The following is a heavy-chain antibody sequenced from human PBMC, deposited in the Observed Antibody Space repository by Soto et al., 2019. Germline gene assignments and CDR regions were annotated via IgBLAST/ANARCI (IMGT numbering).Heavy chain of an antibody. Sequence: GGSLRLSCAASGFTVSSNYMNWVRQAPGKGLEWVSILYNGGSTYYADSVKGRFIISRDNSKNTLYLQMNSLRAEDTAVYYCVRERVDTSMGHRVTFDYWGQGTLVTVSS. D-gene: IGHD5-18*01. J-gene: IGHJ4*02. CDR3: VRERVDTSMGHRVTFDY. CDR2: LYNGGST. CDR1: GFTVSSNY. V-gene: IGHV3-66*01.